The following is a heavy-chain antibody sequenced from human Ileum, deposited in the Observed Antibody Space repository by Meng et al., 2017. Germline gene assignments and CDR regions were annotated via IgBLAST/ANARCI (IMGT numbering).Heavy chain of an antibody. CDR3: ARAPLILWFGGLSSYYHGMDV. V-gene: IGHV1-18*01. CDR1: GYTFTSYG. Sequence: ASVKVSCKASGYTFTSYGISWVRQAPGQGLEWMGWISAYNGNTNYAQKLQGRVTMTTDTSTSTAYMELRSLRSDDTAVYYCARAPLILWFGGLSSYYHGMDVWGQGTTVTVSS. CDR2: ISAYNGNT. D-gene: IGHD3-10*01. J-gene: IGHJ6*02.